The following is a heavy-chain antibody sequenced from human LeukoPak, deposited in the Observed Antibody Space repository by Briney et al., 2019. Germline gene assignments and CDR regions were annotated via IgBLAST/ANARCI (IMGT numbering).Heavy chain of an antibody. CDR2: IYYSGRT. CDR1: GGSISSGDYY. J-gene: IGHJ6*02. D-gene: IGHD5-18*01. CDR3: ARSSGYNYYYYGMDV. Sequence: SETLSLTCTVSGGSISSGDYYWSWIRQPPGQGLECIGYIYYSGRTYYNPSLKSRLSISLDTSKNQFSLKLSSVTAADTAVYYCARSSGYNYYYYGMDVWGQGTTVTVSS. V-gene: IGHV4-30-4*01.